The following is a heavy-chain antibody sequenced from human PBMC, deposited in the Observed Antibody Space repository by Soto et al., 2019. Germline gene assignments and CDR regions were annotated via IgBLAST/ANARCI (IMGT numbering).Heavy chain of an antibody. Sequence: GASVKVSCKASGGTFSSYAISWVRQAPGQGLEWMGGIIPIFGTANYAQKFQGRVTITADKSTSTAYMELSSLRSEDTAVYYCARGYYYDSSGYSTGSDYWGQGTLVTVSS. J-gene: IGHJ4*02. V-gene: IGHV1-69*06. CDR2: IIPIFGTA. CDR3: ARGYYYDSSGYSTGSDY. CDR1: GGTFSSYA. D-gene: IGHD3-22*01.